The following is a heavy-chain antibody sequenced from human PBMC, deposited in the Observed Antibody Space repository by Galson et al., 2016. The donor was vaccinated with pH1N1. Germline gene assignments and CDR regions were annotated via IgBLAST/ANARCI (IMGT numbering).Heavy chain of an antibody. V-gene: IGHV4-31*03. D-gene: IGHD3-16*01. CDR1: GGSISSGGYY. CDR2: IYYSGST. Sequence: TLSLTCTVSGGSISSGGYYWSWIRQHPGKGLEWIGYIYYSGSTYYNPSLTSRVSISVDTSKNQFSLKLGSVTAADTAVYYCARVPRGEQLYYFDYWGQGTLVTVSS. CDR3: ARVPRGEQLYYFDY. J-gene: IGHJ4*02.